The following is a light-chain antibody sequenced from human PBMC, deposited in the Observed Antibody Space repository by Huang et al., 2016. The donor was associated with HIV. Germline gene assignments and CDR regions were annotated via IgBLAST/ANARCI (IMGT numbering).Light chain of an antibody. J-gene: IGKJ4*01. V-gene: IGKV3-15*01. CDR1: QNIGGS. CDR3: QQYNDWSAVT. Sequence: EIVMTQSPATLSVSPGERATLACRASQNIGGSVAGYHKKPGQAPRLLIYEASTRATGIPARFSGSEAGTDFTLTISSLQSEDFAVYYCQQYNDWSAVTFGGGTKVEI. CDR2: EAS.